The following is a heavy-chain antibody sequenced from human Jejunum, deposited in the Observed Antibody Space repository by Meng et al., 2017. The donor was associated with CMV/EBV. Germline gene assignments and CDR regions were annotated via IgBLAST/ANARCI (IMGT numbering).Heavy chain of an antibody. V-gene: IGHV3-48*04. CDR3: ARDRCRNAACYNCDS. D-gene: IGHD5-24*01. CDR2: ITNSGGVI. Sequence: FTFSDYSINWVRQAPGKGLEWVSYITNSGGVIYYADSVKGRFTISRDNAKSSLYLQMNSLRAEDTAVYYCARDRCRNAACYNCDSWGQGTLVTVSS. J-gene: IGHJ4*02. CDR1: FTFSDYS.